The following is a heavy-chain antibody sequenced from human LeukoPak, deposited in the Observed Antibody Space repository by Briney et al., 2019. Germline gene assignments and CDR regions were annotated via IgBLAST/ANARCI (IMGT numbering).Heavy chain of an antibody. CDR1: GGTFSSYT. CDR2: IIPILGIA. Sequence: SVKVSCRASGGTFSSYTISWVRQAPGQGLEWMGRIIPILGIANYAQKFQGRVTITADKSTSTAYMELSSLRSEDTAVYYCARSDPYSSGWYDYYYYMDVWGKGTTVTVSS. V-gene: IGHV1-69*02. CDR3: ARSDPYSSGWYDYYYYMDV. J-gene: IGHJ6*03. D-gene: IGHD6-19*01.